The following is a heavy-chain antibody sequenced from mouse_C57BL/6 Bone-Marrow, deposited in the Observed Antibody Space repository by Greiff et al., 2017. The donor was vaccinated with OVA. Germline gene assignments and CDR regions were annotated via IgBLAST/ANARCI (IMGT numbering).Heavy chain of an antibody. CDR2: ISYDGSN. CDR3: ARDPYGNQYYFDY. CDR1: GYSITSGYY. D-gene: IGHD2-1*01. J-gene: IGHJ2*01. Sequence: EVQLQESGPGLVKPSQSLSLTCSVTGYSITSGYYWNWIRQFPGNKLEWMGYISYDGSNNYNPSLKNRISITRDTSKNQFFLKLNSVTTEDTATYYCARDPYGNQYYFDYWGQGTTLTVSS. V-gene: IGHV3-6*01.